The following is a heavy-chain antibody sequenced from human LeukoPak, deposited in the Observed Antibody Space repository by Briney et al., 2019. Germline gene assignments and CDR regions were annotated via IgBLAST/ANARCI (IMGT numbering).Heavy chain of an antibody. D-gene: IGHD3-16*01. Sequence: SGPTLVNPTQTLTLTSTFSGFSLSTNKVAVGWIRQPPGKALEWLAIIYWDDDKRYSPFLKSRLTITKDTSRNQVVLTMTNMDPMDTATYYCAHRAGGKNNFDYWGQGALVTVSS. V-gene: IGHV2-5*02. CDR1: GFSLSTNKVA. CDR2: IYWDDDK. J-gene: IGHJ4*02. CDR3: AHRAGGKNNFDY.